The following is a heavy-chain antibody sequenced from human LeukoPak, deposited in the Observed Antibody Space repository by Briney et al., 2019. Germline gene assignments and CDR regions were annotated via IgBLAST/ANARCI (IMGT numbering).Heavy chain of an antibody. CDR1: GFTFSSYE. Sequence: PGGSLRLSCAASGFTFSSYEMNWVRQAPGKGLEWVSYISSSGRTKYYADSVKGRFTISRDNAKNSLYLQMNSLRAEDTAVYYCARGPTMKMDVWGKGTTVTVSS. V-gene: IGHV3-48*03. CDR3: ARGPTMKMDV. D-gene: IGHD3-22*01. CDR2: ISSSGRTK. J-gene: IGHJ6*04.